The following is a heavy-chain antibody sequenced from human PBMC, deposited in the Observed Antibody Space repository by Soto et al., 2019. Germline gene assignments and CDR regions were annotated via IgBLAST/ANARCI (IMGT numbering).Heavy chain of an antibody. V-gene: IGHV3-48*01. J-gene: IGHJ4*02. CDR3: ARAPGYGDIDY. Sequence: EVQLVESGGDFVQPGGSLRLSCAASGFTFSSYGMNWVRQVPVKGLEWVSHISSDGTTSYPDSVKGRFTISRDNAKNSLYLQMNSLIVEDTAVYYCARAPGYGDIDYWGRGTLVTVSS. D-gene: IGHD3-10*01. CDR1: GFTFSSYG. CDR2: ISSDGTT.